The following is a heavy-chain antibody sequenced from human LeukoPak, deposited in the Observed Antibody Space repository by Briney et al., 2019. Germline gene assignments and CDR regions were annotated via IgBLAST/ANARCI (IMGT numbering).Heavy chain of an antibody. V-gene: IGHV4-31*03. CDR1: GGSISSGGYY. CDR3: ARTDCGSTSCYPDY. J-gene: IGHJ4*02. CDR2: IYYSGST. D-gene: IGHD2-2*01. Sequence: PSQTLSLTCTVSGGSISSGGYYWSWIRQHPGKGLEWIGYIYYSGSTYYNPSLKSRVTISVDTSKNQFSLKLSSVTAADTAVYYCARTDCGSTSCYPDYWGQGTLVTVSS.